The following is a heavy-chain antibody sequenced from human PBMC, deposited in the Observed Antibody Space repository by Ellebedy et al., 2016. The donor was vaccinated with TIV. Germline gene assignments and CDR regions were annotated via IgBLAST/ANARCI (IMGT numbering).Heavy chain of an antibody. CDR2: ISGSGGST. CDR3: ARGRGGSTGSDYFDY. V-gene: IGHV3-23*01. J-gene: IGHJ4*02. Sequence: PGGSLRLSCAASGLTFSSYDMSWVRQAPGKGLEWVSGISGSGGSTYYADSVKGRFTISKDNSKNTLYLQMNSLRGEDTAVYYCARGRGGSTGSDYFDYWGQGTLVTVSS. D-gene: IGHD2-2*01. CDR1: GLTFSSYD.